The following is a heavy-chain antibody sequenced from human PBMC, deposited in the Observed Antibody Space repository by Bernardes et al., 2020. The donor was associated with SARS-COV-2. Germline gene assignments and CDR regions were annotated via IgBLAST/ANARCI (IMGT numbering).Heavy chain of an antibody. Sequence: ASVKVSCKASGYTFTSYYMHWVRQAPGQGLEWMGIINPSGGSTSYAQKFQGRVTMTRDTSTSTVYMELSSLRSEDTAVYYCARRSDFWSGYYPEGITFGGVIVFPPDYWGQGTLVTVSS. D-gene: IGHD3-16*02. V-gene: IGHV1-46*03. CDR3: ARRSDFWSGYYPEGITFGGVIVFPPDY. CDR2: INPSGGST. CDR1: GYTFTSYY. J-gene: IGHJ4*02.